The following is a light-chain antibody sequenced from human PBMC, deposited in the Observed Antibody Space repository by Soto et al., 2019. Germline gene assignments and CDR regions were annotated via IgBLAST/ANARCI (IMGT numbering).Light chain of an antibody. Sequence: QSALTQPASVSGSPGQSITISCTGTSSDVGRSNHVFWYQQHPGKAPKLIIYKVSSRPSGVSNRFSGSKSGNTASLTISGLQAEDEADYYCSAHTYGALVFGGGTKLTVL. CDR3: SAHTYGALV. CDR2: KVS. J-gene: IGLJ2*01. V-gene: IGLV2-14*01. CDR1: SSDVGRSNH.